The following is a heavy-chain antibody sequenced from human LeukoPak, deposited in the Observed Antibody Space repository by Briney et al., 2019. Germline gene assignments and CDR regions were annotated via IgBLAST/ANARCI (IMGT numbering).Heavy chain of an antibody. CDR2: INPNSGGT. CDR3: AREGHSYGSYYFDY. D-gene: IGHD5-18*01. J-gene: IGHJ4*02. Sequence: ASVKVSCKASGYTFTGYYMHWVRQAPGQGLEWMGRINPNSGGTNYAQTFQGRVTMTRDTSISTAYMELSRLRSDDTAVYYCAREGHSYGSYYFDYWGQGTLVTVSS. CDR1: GYTFTGYY. V-gene: IGHV1-2*06.